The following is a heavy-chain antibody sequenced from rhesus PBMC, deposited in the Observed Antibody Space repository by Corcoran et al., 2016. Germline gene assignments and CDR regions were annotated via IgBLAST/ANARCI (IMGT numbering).Heavy chain of an antibody. Sequence: QVQLQESGPGLVKPSETLSLTCAVSGYSISSGYGWSWIRQPPGKGLEWIGYIGGSSGRTNYNPSLNSRVTISKDTSKNQFSLKLSSVTAADTAVYYCARGYCTSTTCWNFDYWGQGVLVTVSS. D-gene: IGHD2-2*01. CDR2: IGGSSGRT. CDR3: ARGYCTSTTCWNFDY. J-gene: IGHJ4*01. V-gene: IGHV4-127*01. CDR1: GYSISSGYG.